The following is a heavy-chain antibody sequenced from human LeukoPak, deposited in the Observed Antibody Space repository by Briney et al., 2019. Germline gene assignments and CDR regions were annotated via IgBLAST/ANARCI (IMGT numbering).Heavy chain of an antibody. D-gene: IGHD5-18*01. CDR1: AFTFSNYA. CDR2: ISYDGSNK. CDR3: ARDPYSYGYNIDY. V-gene: IGHV3-30-3*01. Sequence: GGSLRLSCSASAFTFSNYAMHWVRQAPGKGLEWVAVISYDGSNKYYADSVKGRFTISRDNSKNTLYLQMNSLRAEDTAVYYCARDPYSYGYNIDYWGQGTLVTVSS. J-gene: IGHJ4*02.